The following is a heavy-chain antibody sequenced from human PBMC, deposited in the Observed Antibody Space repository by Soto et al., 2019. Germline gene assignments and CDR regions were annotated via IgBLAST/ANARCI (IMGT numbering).Heavy chain of an antibody. V-gene: IGHV3-23*01. CDR1: GFTFSSYA. CDR2: ISGSGGST. Sequence: GGSLRLSCAASGFTFSSYAMSWVRQAPGKGLEWVSAISGSGGSTYYADSVKGRFTISRDNSKNTLYLQMNSLRAEDTAVYYCAKMKQQLVRFSYFDYWGQGTLVTVSS. D-gene: IGHD6-13*01. CDR3: AKMKQQLVRFSYFDY. J-gene: IGHJ4*02.